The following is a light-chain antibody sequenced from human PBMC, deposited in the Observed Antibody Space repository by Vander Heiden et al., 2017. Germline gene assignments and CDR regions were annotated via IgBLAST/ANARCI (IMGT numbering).Light chain of an antibody. J-gene: IGLJ1*01. CDR3: CSYVGSYSYV. V-gene: IGLV2-11*01. Sequence: QSALTQPRSVSGSPGQSVTISCTGTSRDIGAYNYVSWFQHFPDKAPKLLIFDVSKRPSGVSDRLSGSKSGTTASLTISGLQADDEADHYCCSYVGSYSYVFGSGTKVTVL. CDR2: DVS. CDR1: SRDIGAYNY.